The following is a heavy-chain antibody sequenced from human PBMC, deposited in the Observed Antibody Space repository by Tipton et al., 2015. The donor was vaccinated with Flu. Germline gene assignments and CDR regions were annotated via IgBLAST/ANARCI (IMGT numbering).Heavy chain of an antibody. J-gene: IGHJ1*01. CDR2: IYISGGT. Sequence: LRLSCTVSGGSISSGSYYWSWIRQPAGKGLEWIGRIYISGGTNYNPSLKSRVTISVDTSKNQFSLKLSSVTAADTAVYYCARGGQWLDEYFQHWGQGTLVTVSS. CDR3: ARGGQWLDEYFQH. CDR1: GGSISSGSYY. V-gene: IGHV4-61*02. D-gene: IGHD6-19*01.